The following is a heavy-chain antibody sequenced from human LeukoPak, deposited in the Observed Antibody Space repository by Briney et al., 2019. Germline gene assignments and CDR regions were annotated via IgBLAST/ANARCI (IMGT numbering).Heavy chain of an antibody. CDR1: GYTLTNYD. J-gene: IGHJ4*02. D-gene: IGHD3-3*01. V-gene: IGHV1-8*03. Sequence: ASVKVSCKASGYTLTNYDINWVRQATGQGLEWMGWMNPSGNTGYAQKFQGRVTITRNTSISTAYMELSSLRSDDTAVYYCARDKVTDYDFWSGPIPNNFDYWGQGTLVTVSS. CDR3: ARDKVTDYDFWSGPIPNNFDY. CDR2: MNPSGNT.